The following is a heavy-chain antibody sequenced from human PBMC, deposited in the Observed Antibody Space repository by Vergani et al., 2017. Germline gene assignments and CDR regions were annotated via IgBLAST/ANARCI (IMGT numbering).Heavy chain of an antibody. D-gene: IGHD3-10*01. CDR2: IHHSGDT. CDR3: ARHRGSGCFFPSSYFYGMDV. CDR1: DSSIMTNPY. V-gene: IGHV4-38-2*01. Sequence: QVQLQESGPGLVKPSETLTLTCDVSDSSIMTNPYWGWFRQSPGKGLEWIGCIHHSGDTHYNSSLKSRVSISIVSISKFSLSLTFVTAADTAIYYCARHRGSGCFFPSSYFYGMDVWGHGTTVTVSS. J-gene: IGHJ6*02.